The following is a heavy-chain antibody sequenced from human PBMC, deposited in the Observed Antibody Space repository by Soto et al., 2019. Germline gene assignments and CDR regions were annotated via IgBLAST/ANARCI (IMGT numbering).Heavy chain of an antibody. J-gene: IGHJ6*01. CDR2: IYYSGST. CDR1: GGSISRGDYY. D-gene: IGHD3-10*01. Sequence: PSETLSRTGTVSGGSISRGDYYCRWVRQHPGKGLEWIGYIYYSGSTYYNPSLKSRVTISVDTSKNQFSLKLSSVTAADTAVYYCVIHRPPRASLVSLLSPYYYRLY. CDR3: VIHRPPRASLVSLLSPYYYRLY. V-gene: IGHV4-30-4*01.